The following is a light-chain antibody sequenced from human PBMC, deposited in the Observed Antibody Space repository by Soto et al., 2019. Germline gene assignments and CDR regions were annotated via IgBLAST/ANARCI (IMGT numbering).Light chain of an antibody. Sequence: DVQMTQTPSSLSASVGDRISITCRASQSVSSYLNWYQQKPGKAPRLLIYAASHLQTGVPSRFRGTGSATHFTLTISSLQPEDFATYYCVQSYRAVTSAQGTRLEI. CDR2: AAS. J-gene: IGKJ5*01. CDR3: VQSYRAVT. CDR1: QSVSSY. V-gene: IGKV1-39*01.